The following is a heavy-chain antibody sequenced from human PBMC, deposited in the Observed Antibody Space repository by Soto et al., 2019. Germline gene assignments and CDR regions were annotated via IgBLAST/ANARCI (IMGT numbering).Heavy chain of an antibody. CDR1: GFTFSSYA. CDR2: ISGSGGST. Sequence: GGSLRLSCAASGFTFSSYAMSWVRQAPGKGLEWVSAISGSGGSTYYADSVKGRFTISRDNSKNTLYLQMNSLRAEDTAVYYCAKVAGTLWFGELDAFDIWGQGTMVTVSS. D-gene: IGHD3-10*01. J-gene: IGHJ3*02. CDR3: AKVAGTLWFGELDAFDI. V-gene: IGHV3-23*01.